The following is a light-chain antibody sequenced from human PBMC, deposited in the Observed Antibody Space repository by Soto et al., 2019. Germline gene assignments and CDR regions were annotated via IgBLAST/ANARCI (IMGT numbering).Light chain of an antibody. V-gene: IGKV1-9*01. CDR2: AAS. J-gene: IGKJ4*01. CDR1: QGIRSY. CDR3: QQLFTYPLT. Sequence: IQLTQSPSSLSASVGDRVTITCRASQGIRSYLAWYQQKPAKDPKLLIYAASRTHSGAPSRFSGSGSGTDFTLTISSLQPEDFATHYCQQLFTYPLTFGGGTKVDIK.